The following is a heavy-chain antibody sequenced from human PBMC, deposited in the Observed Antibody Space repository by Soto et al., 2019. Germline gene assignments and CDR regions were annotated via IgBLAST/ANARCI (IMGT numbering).Heavy chain of an antibody. Sequence: QVQLVQSGAEVRKPGSSVQVSCKASGSTFYTYTFSWVRQAPGQGLEWMGSITPIYPTTNYAEKFQGRLTVTADGSTNTAYMELNSLTSDDTAVYYCARIPRYSFPTSDDLDSWGQGTLVTVSS. CDR2: ITPIYPTT. CDR3: ARIPRYSFPTSDDLDS. V-gene: IGHV1-69*15. D-gene: IGHD5-18*01. CDR1: GSTFYTYT. J-gene: IGHJ4*02.